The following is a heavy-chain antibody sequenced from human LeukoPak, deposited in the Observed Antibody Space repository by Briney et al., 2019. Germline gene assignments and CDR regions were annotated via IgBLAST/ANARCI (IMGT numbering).Heavy chain of an antibody. D-gene: IGHD3-22*01. CDR2: IYWNDDK. V-gene: IGHV2-5*01. CDR3: AHSSNIFPEWLLLSWFDP. Sequence: SGPTLVKPTQTLTLTCTFSGFSLSTSGVGVGWIRQPPGKALEWLALIYWNDDKRYSPSLKSRLTITKDTSKNQVVLTMTNMDPVDTATYYCAHSSNIFPEWLLLSWFDPWGQGTLVTVSS. J-gene: IGHJ5*02. CDR1: GFSLSTSGVG.